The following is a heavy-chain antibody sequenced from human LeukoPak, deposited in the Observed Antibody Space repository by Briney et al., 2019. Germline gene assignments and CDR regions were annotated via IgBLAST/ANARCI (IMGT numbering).Heavy chain of an antibody. CDR3: ARGHCSSTSCSRNWFDP. D-gene: IGHD2-2*01. Sequence: SETLSLTCTVSGGSISSYCWSWIRQPPGKGLEWIGYIYYSGSTNYNPSLKSRVTISVDTSKNQFSLKLSSVTAADTAVYYCARGHCSSTSCSRNWFDPWGQGTLVTVSS. J-gene: IGHJ5*02. CDR2: IYYSGST. V-gene: IGHV4-59*01. CDR1: GGSISSYC.